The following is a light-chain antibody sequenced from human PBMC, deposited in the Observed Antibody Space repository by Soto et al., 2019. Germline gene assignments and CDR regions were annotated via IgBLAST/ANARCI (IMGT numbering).Light chain of an antibody. CDR1: QSISSW. V-gene: IGKV1-5*03. J-gene: IGKJ4*01. CDR3: QQYHSYSLT. CDR2: KAS. Sequence: DIPMTQSPSPLSASVGDRVTITCRASQSISSWLAWYQQKPGEAPKLLIYKASSLEGGGPSRFSGSGSGTDFTLTISSLQPDDFATYYCQQYHSYSLTFGGGTKVDIK.